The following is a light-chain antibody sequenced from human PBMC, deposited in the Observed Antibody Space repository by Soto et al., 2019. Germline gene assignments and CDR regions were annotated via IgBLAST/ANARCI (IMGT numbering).Light chain of an antibody. J-gene: IGKJ4*01. V-gene: IGKV3-11*01. CDR2: DAS. Sequence: IVLTQSPATLSLSPGERATLSCRASETVNNHLAWYQQKPGQAPRLLIYDASNRATGIPPRFSGSGSGTDFTLTITSLKPEDFAVYYCQQRSDWLLTFGGGTKVEIK. CDR3: QQRSDWLLT. CDR1: ETVNNH.